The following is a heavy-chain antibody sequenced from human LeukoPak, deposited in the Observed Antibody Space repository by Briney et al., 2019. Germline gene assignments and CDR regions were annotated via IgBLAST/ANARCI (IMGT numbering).Heavy chain of an antibody. CDR3: ARGHFDYVWGDLGYYGMDV. D-gene: IGHD3-16*01. V-gene: IGHV3-7*01. Sequence: SGGSLRLSCVVSGFTISDYWMSWVRQAPGKGLQWVANIEPAGSDKYYMDSVKGRFTISRDNAKNSLYLQMSSLRADDTAVYYCARGHFDYVWGDLGYYGMDVWGQGTTVTVSS. CDR2: IEPAGSDK. J-gene: IGHJ6*02. CDR1: GFTISDYW.